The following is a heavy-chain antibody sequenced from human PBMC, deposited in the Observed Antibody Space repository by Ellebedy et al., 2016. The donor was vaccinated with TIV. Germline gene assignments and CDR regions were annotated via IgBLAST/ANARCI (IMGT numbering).Heavy chain of an antibody. CDR1: GFTFSDSY. CDR3: ARNYGGSSGIEH. V-gene: IGHV3-11*03. CDR2: ISSSSGYT. Sequence: GESLKISXKASGFTFSDSYMSWIRQTPGRGLEWLSFISSSSGYTKSADSVKGRFTISRDNAKNLLYLQMDSLSADDTAVYYCARNYGGSSGIEHWGQGTRVTVSS. D-gene: IGHD4-23*01. J-gene: IGHJ4*02.